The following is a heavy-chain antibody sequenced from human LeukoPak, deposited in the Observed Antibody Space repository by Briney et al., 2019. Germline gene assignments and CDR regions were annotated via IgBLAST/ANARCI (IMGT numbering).Heavy chain of an antibody. CDR2: IIPIFGTA. V-gene: IGHV1-69*13. CDR3: AKAADDSSSWY. D-gene: IGHD6-13*01. Sequence: SVKVSCKASGGTFSSYDINWVRQATGQGLEWMGGIIPIFGTANYAQKFQGRVTITADESTSTAYMELSSLRSEDTAVYYCAKAADDSSSWYWGQGTLVTVSS. CDR1: GGTFSSYD. J-gene: IGHJ4*02.